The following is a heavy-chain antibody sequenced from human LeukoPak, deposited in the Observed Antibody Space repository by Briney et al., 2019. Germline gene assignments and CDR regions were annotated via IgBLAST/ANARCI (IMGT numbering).Heavy chain of an antibody. D-gene: IGHD6-6*01. CDR1: GGSISSYY. CDR3: ARIPSIADVVYFDY. CDR2: IYYSGST. Sequence: SETLSLTCTVSGGSISSYYWSWIRQPPGKGLEWIGYIYYSGSTNYNPSFKSRVTISVDTSKNQFSLKLSSVTAADTAVYYCARIPSIADVVYFDYWGQGTLVTVSS. V-gene: IGHV4-59*01. J-gene: IGHJ4*02.